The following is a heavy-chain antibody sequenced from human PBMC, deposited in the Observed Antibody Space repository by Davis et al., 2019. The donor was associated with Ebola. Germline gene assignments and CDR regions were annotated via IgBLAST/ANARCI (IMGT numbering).Heavy chain of an antibody. CDR2: ISAYNGNT. CDR1: GYTFTNYG. Sequence: ASVKVSCKASGYTFTNYGITWVRQAPGQGLEWMGWISAYNGNTNYAQKLQGRVTMTTDTSTSTGYMELRSLRSDDTAVYYCARGIAVAGVALDYYYYYGMDVWGKGTTVTVSS. J-gene: IGHJ6*04. D-gene: IGHD6-19*01. V-gene: IGHV1-18*04. CDR3: ARGIAVAGVALDYYYYYGMDV.